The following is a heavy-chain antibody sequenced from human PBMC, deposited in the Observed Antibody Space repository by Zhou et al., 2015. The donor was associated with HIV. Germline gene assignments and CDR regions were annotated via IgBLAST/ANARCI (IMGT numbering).Heavy chain of an antibody. V-gene: IGHV1-69*02. CDR1: GGTFSSYT. D-gene: IGHD3-10*01. J-gene: IGHJ5*02. CDR3: ARNLGSIRGPIYAHMVREPDGNWFDP. CDR2: IIPILGIA. Sequence: QVQLVQSGAEVKKPGSSVKVSCKASGGTFSSYTISWVRQAPGQGLEWMGRIIPILGIANYAQKFQGRVTITADKSTSTAYMELSSLRSEDTAVYYCARNLGSIRGPIYAHMVREPDGNWFDPWGQGTLVTVSS.